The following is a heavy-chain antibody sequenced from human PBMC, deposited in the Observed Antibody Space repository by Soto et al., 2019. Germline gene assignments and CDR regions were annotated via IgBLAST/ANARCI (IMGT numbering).Heavy chain of an antibody. CDR3: VHSRCGGDCLQSYSAHYYYGIDV. CDR2: IYWDDGK. CDR1: GFSLSTGGVG. J-gene: IGHJ6*02. Sequence: QITLKESGPTLVKPTQTLTLTCTFSGFSLSTGGVGVGWIRQPPGKALEWLALIYWDDGKRYSPSLKSRLTFSKDTYKQQVVLTMTNMDPVDTATYYCVHSRCGGDCLQSYSAHYYYGIDVWGQGTTVTVSS. D-gene: IGHD2-21*02. V-gene: IGHV2-5*02.